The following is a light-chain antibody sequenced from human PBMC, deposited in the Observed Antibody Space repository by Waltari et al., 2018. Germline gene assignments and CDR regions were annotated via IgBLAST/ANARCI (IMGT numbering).Light chain of an antibody. CDR1: QSVSSH. CDR2: ESS. J-gene: IGKJ3*01. CDR3: QQRSNWPSGT. V-gene: IGKV3-11*01. Sequence: EIVLTQSPATLSLSPGERATLSCRASQSVSSHLAWYQQKPGQAPRLLIYESSNRATGIPARFSGSGSGTDFTLTISSLEPEDFAVYYCQQRSNWPSGTFGPGTKVDIK.